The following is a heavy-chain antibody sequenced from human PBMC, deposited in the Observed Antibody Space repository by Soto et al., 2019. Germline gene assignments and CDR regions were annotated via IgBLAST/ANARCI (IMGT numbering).Heavy chain of an antibody. CDR3: ARHRLIWANHMTTVISNEVFDI. CDR1: GFNFSVSA. D-gene: IGHD4-17*01. Sequence: EVQLVQSGGGLVQPGGSLKLSCAASGFNFSVSAIHWVRQPSGKGLEWVGRIRGKGGNYATAYAASVKGRFSVSRDDSKNTAYLQISSLITEDTATYFCARHRLIWANHMTTVISNEVFDIWGQGAVVTVSS. CDR2: IRGKGGNYAT. V-gene: IGHV3-73*01. J-gene: IGHJ3*02.